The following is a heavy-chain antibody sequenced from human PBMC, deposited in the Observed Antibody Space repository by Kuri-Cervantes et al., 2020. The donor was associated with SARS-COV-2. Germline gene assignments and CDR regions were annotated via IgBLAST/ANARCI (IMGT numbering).Heavy chain of an antibody. CDR3: ARETDYGGNSGVY. D-gene: IGHD4-23*01. Sequence: GESLKISCAASGFTFSDYYMSWIRQAPGKGLEWVSYISSSGSTIYYADSVKGRFTISRDNSKNTLYLQMNSLRAEDTAVYYCARETDYGGNSGVYWGQGTLVTVSS. CDR2: ISSSGSTI. J-gene: IGHJ4*02. V-gene: IGHV3-11*01. CDR1: GFTFSDYY.